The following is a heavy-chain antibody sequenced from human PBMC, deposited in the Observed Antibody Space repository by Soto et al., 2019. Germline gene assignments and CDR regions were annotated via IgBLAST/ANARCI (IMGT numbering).Heavy chain of an antibody. CDR2: ISYDGSNK. CDR1: GFTFSSYA. Sequence: PGGSLRLSCAASGFTFSSYAMHWVRQAPGKGLEWVAVISYDGSNKYYADSVKGRFTISRDNSKNTLYLQMNSLRAEDTAVYYCARALQQLVRYYYGMDVWGQGTTVTVSS. D-gene: IGHD6-13*01. CDR3: ARALQQLVRYYYGMDV. V-gene: IGHV3-30-3*01. J-gene: IGHJ6*02.